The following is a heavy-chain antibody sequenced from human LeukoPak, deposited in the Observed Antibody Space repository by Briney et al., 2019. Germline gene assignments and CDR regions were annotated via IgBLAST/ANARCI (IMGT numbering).Heavy chain of an antibody. CDR1: GITLSNYG. D-gene: IGHD3-22*01. J-gene: IGHJ4*02. CDR2: ISDSGGRT. V-gene: IGHV3-23*01. Sequence: PGGSLRLSCAVSGITLSNYGMSWVRPAPGKGLEWIAGISDSGGRTKYADSVKGRCTISRDNPKNTLYLQMNSLRPEDTAVYFCAKRGVVIRVILVGFHKEANYFDSWGQGVLVTVSS. CDR3: AKRGVVIRVILVGFHKEANYFDS.